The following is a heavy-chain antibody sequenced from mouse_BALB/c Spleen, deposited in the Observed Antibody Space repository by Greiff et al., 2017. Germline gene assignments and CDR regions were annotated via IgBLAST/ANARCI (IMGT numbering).Heavy chain of an antibody. CDR2: ISYDGSN. D-gene: IGHD1-1*01. CDR1: GYSITSGYY. Sequence: VQLKESGPGLVKPSQSLSLTCSVTGYSITSGYYWNWIRQFPGNKLEWMGYISYDGSNNYNPSLKNRISITRDTSKNQFFLKLNSVTTEDTATYYCAREGVVDYYAMDYWGQGTSVTVSS. CDR3: AREGVVDYYAMDY. V-gene: IGHV3-6*02. J-gene: IGHJ4*01.